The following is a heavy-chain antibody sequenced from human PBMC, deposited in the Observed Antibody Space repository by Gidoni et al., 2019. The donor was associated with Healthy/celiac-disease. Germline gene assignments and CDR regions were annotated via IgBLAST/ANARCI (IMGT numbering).Heavy chain of an antibody. CDR1: GFTFSRSS. J-gene: IGHJ6*02. CDR2: ISSSSSYI. Sequence: EVQLVESGGGLVKPGGSLRLSCAASGFTFSRSSMNWDRQAPGKGLEWVSSISSSSSYIYYADSVKGRFTISRDNAKNSLYLQMNSLRAEDTAVYYCARDSLYYYDSSGPIRPSAYYYYGMDVWGQGTTVTVSS. V-gene: IGHV3-21*01. D-gene: IGHD3-22*01. CDR3: ARDSLYYYDSSGPIRPSAYYYYGMDV.